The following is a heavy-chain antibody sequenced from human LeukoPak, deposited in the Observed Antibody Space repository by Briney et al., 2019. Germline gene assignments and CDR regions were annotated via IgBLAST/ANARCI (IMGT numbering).Heavy chain of an antibody. CDR2: IYYSGST. D-gene: IGHD1-26*01. CDR1: GGSISSHY. J-gene: IGHJ4*02. Sequence: SETLSLTCTVSGGSISSHYWSWIRQPPGKGLEWMGYIYYSGSTNYSPSLKSRVTIPLDTSKNQISLKLSSVTAADTAVYYCARLSFEWDVPYFDYWGQGTLVTVSS. V-gene: IGHV4-59*08. CDR3: ARLSFEWDVPYFDY.